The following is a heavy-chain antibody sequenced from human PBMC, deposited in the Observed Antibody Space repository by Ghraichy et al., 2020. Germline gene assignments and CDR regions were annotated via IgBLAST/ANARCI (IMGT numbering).Heavy chain of an antibody. CDR3: ARPTTQIGFDP. Sequence: GGSLRLSCAASGFTFSSYSMNWVRQAPGKGLEWVSSISSSSYIYYADSVKGRFTISRDNAKNSLYLQMNSLRAEDTAVYYCARPTTQIGFDPWGQGTLVTVSS. J-gene: IGHJ5*02. D-gene: IGHD4-11*01. V-gene: IGHV3-21*01. CDR1: GFTFSSYS. CDR2: ISSSSYI.